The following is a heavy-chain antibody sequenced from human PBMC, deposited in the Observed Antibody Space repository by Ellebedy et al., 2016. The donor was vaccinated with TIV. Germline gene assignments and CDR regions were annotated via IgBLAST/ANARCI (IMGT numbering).Heavy chain of an antibody. Sequence: SVKVSXKASRGTFSSYAISWVRQAPGQGLEWMGGIIPIFGTANYAQKFQGRVTITADESTSTAYMELSSLRSEDTAVYYCASSPYYYGSGSYYNAYMDVWGKGTTVTVSS. J-gene: IGHJ6*03. V-gene: IGHV1-69*13. CDR1: RGTFSSYA. D-gene: IGHD3-10*01. CDR2: IIPIFGTA. CDR3: ASSPYYYGSGSYYNAYMDV.